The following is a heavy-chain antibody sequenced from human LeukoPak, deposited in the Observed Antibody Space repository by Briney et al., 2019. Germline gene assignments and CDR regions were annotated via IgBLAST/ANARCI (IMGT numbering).Heavy chain of an antibody. V-gene: IGHV3-30-3*01. Sequence: GRSLRLSCAASGFTFSSYAMHWVRQAPGKGLEWVAVISYDGSNKYYADSVKGRFTISRDNSKNTLYLQMNSLRAEDTAVYYCARRRLGFDYWGQGTLVTVSS. CDR3: ARRRLGFDY. J-gene: IGHJ4*02. D-gene: IGHD6-25*01. CDR1: GFTFSSYA. CDR2: ISYDGSNK.